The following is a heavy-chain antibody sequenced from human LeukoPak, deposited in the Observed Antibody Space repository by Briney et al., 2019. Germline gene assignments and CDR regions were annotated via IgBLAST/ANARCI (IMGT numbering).Heavy chain of an antibody. CDR1: GGSISSYY. CDR2: IYYTGST. CDR3: AREPSPAHSYYYYGMDV. Sequence: SETLSLTCTVSGGSISSYYWSWIRQPPGKGLEWIAYIYYTGSTNYNPSLKSRRPISVNTSKNQFSLKLSSVTAAATAVYYCAREPSPAHSYYYYGMDVSGKGTTLTVSS. V-gene: IGHV4-59*01. D-gene: IGHD2-2*01. J-gene: IGHJ6*04.